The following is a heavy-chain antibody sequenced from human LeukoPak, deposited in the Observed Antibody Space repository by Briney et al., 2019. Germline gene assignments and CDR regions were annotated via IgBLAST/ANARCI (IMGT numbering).Heavy chain of an antibody. CDR3: YRRGGDDYFDC. CDR1: GFAFSTYA. Sequence: PGGSLRLSCVVSGFAFSTYAMHWARQAPGKGLEWVAVISYDGNTKYYADSVKGRFTISRDNSKNTLYLQMNSLRAEDTAVYYCYRRGGDDYFDCWGQGTLVTVSS. CDR2: ISYDGNTK. D-gene: IGHD3-16*01. J-gene: IGHJ4*02. V-gene: IGHV3-30-3*01.